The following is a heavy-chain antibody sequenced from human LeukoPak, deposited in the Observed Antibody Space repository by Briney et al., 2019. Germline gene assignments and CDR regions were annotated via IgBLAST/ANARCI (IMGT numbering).Heavy chain of an antibody. CDR1: GFTFSNCG. J-gene: IGHJ6*02. CDR2: IGSGGDTT. Sequence: SGGSLRLSCAASGFTFSNCGMTWVRQAPGKGLEWVSSIGSGGDTTYYADSVKGRFTISRDNSKNTLYLQMNSLRAEDTAVYYRARYYSMDVWGQGTTVIVSS. V-gene: IGHV3-23*01. CDR3: ARYYSMDV.